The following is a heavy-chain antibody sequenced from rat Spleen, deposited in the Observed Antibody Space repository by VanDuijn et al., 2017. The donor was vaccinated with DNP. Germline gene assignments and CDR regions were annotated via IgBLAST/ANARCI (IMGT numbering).Heavy chain of an antibody. Sequence: EVQLQESGPGLVKPSQSLSLTCSVTGYSITSNYWARIRKFPGNKMEWMGYISYSGSTGYNPSLKSRISITRDTSKNQFFLQLNSVNTEDTATYYCTRSRYYDGYYHGFDYWGQGVMVTVSS. CDR1: GYSITSNY. CDR2: ISYSGST. CDR3: TRSRYYDGYYHGFDY. J-gene: IGHJ2*01. D-gene: IGHD1-12*03. V-gene: IGHV3-1*01.